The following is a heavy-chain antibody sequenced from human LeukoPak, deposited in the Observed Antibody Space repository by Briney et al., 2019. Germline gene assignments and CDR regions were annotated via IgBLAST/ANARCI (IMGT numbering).Heavy chain of an antibody. J-gene: IGHJ4*02. D-gene: IGHD4-17*01. CDR2: IYYSGST. V-gene: IGHV4-39*02. CDR1: GGSISSSSYY. CDR3: ARDTYGDYLY. Sequence: SETLSLTCTVSGGSISSSSYYLGWIREPPGKELEWIGSIYYSGSTYYNPSLKSRVTISVDTSKNQFSLKLSSVTAADTAVYYCARDTYGDYLYWGQGTLVTVSS.